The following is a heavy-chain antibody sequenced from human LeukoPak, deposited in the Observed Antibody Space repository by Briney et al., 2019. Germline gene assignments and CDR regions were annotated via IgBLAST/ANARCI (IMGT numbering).Heavy chain of an antibody. J-gene: IGHJ4*02. Sequence: GGSLRLSCAASGFTFSNAWMSWVRQAPGKGLEWVGRIKSKTDGGTTDYAAPVKGRFTISRDDSKNTLYLQMNSLKTEDTAVYHCTAPDYYYDSSGLDYWGQGTLVTVSS. D-gene: IGHD3-22*01. V-gene: IGHV3-15*01. CDR2: IKSKTDGGTT. CDR1: GFTFSNAW. CDR3: TAPDYYYDSSGLDY.